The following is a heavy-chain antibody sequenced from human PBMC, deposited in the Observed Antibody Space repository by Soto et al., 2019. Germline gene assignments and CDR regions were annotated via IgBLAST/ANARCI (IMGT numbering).Heavy chain of an antibody. V-gene: IGHV4-39*01. CDR3: AGQNFTIAAASYGRSNWFDP. J-gene: IGHJ5*02. D-gene: IGHD6-25*01. CDR1: GGSITSSSHF. Sequence: SETLSLTCTVSGGSITSSSHFWVRYRQPPGQELEWIGTIYFTGNNYYTPSLKSRLTMSIDTSKNEFSLRLNSVTAADTAVYYCAGQNFTIAAASYGRSNWFDPWGPGTLVTVSS. CDR2: IYFTGNN.